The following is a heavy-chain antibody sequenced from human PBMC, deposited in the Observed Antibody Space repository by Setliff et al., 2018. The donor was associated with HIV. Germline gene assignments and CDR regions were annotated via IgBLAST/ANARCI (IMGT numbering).Heavy chain of an antibody. CDR1: GFTFSSYS. J-gene: IGHJ4*02. CDR2: ISSSSSTI. Sequence: SLRLSCAASGFTFSSYSMNWVRQAPGKGLEWVSYISSSSSTIYYADSVKGRFTISRDNAKNSLYLQMNSLRAEDTAVYYCARVTDYDILTGYYNVGYFDYWGQGTLVTVSS. D-gene: IGHD3-9*01. V-gene: IGHV3-48*04. CDR3: ARVTDYDILTGYYNVGYFDY.